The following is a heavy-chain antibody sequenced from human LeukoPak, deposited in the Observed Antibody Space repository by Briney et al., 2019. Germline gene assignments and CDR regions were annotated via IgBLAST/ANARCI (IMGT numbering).Heavy chain of an antibody. J-gene: IGHJ3*02. Sequence: GGSLRLSCAASGFTFDDYAMHWVRQAPGKGLEWVSGNSWNSGSIGYADSVKGRFTISRDNAKNSLYLQMNSLRAEDTALYYCAKDISSGSLHDAFDIWGQGTMVTVSS. CDR1: GFTFDDYA. D-gene: IGHD6-19*01. CDR3: AKDISSGSLHDAFDI. V-gene: IGHV3-9*01. CDR2: NSWNSGSI.